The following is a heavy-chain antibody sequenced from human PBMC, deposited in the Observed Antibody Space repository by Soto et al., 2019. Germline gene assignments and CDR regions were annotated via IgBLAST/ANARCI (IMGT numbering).Heavy chain of an antibody. V-gene: IGHV3-30-3*01. CDR2: TSYDASNK. CDR3: AGVYYGENTAINC. CDR1: GFTFSSYA. D-gene: IGHD2-8*01. J-gene: IGHJ4*02. Sequence: QVQLVESGGGVVQPGRSLRLSCAASGFTFSSYALSWVRQAPGKGLEWVAATSYDASNKYYADSVKGRFTISRDNSKNTLDLQMNSLRAEDTAVYYCAGVYYGENTAINCWGQGTLVTVSS.